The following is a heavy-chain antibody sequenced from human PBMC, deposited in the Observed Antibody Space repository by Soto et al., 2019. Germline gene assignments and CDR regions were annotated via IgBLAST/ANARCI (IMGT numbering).Heavy chain of an antibody. Sequence: QVLLQESGPGLVKPSETLSLTCTVSGDSISGSYWSWTRQPPGQGLEWIGFISYRGITNYNPSLKSRVTISLDKSKNQFSLNLTSVTAADTAVYYCARQAACYDVSGNYFYYMDVWGKGTTVTVSS. CDR3: ARQAACYDVSGNYFYYMDV. D-gene: IGHD3-3*01. CDR2: ISYRGIT. V-gene: IGHV4-59*08. J-gene: IGHJ6*03. CDR1: GDSISGSY.